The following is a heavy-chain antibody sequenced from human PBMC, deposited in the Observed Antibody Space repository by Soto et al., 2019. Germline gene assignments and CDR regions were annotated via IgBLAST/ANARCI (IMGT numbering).Heavy chain of an antibody. Sequence: GGSLRLSCAASGFTFNTYAMTWVRLAPGKGLEWVSTVTGSGTTFYGDSVQGRFTISRDNSKNTLHLQMNSLRAEDTAIYYCAKHRDCSASSCPTGHWFDSWGQGTLVTVSS. CDR3: AKHRDCSASSCPTGHWFDS. V-gene: IGHV3-23*01. J-gene: IGHJ5*01. CDR1: GFTFNTYA. CDR2: VTGSGTT. D-gene: IGHD2-15*01.